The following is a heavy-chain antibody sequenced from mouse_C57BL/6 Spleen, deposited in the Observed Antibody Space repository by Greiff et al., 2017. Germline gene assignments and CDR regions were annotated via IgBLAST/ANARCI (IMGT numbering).Heavy chain of an antibody. V-gene: IGHV1-61*01. J-gene: IGHJ2*01. CDR1: GYTFTSYW. D-gene: IGHD3-1*01. CDR3: AREGLYYFDY. CDR2: IYPSDSET. Sequence: QVQLQQPGAELVRPGSSVKLSCKASGYTFTSYWMAWVKQRPGQGLEWIGNIYPSDSETHYNQKFKDKATLTVDKSSSTAYMQLSSLTSEDSAVYYCAREGLYYFDYWGQGTTLTVSS.